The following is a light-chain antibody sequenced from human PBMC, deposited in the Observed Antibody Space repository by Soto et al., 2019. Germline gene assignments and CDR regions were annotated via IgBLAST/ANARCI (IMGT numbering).Light chain of an antibody. CDR2: GAS. CDR1: QSVGSN. J-gene: IGKJ1*01. Sequence: EIVMTQSPATLSVSPGERATLSCRASQSVGSNLAWYQQKPGQAPRLLIYGASTRATGIPAKFSGSGSGTDFILTISSLQSEDFAVYYCQQYNNWPPFTFGQGTKVEIK. CDR3: QQYNNWPPFT. V-gene: IGKV3-15*01.